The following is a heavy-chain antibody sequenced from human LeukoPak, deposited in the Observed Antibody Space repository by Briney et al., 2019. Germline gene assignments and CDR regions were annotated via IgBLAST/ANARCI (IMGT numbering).Heavy chain of an antibody. D-gene: IGHD1-26*01. V-gene: IGHV4-39*07. CDR1: GGSISSSSYY. CDR3: ARESRWDGSYFWEVVERDY. CDR2: IYYSGST. Sequence: PSETLSLTCTVSGGSISSSSYYWGWIRQPPGKGLEWIGSIYYSGSTYYNPSLKSRVTISVDRSKNQFSLKLSSVTAADTAVYYCARESRWDGSYFWEVVERDYWGQGTLVTVSS. J-gene: IGHJ4*02.